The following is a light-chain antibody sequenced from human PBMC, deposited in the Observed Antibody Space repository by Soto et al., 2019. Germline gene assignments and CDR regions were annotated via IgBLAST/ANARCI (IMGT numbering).Light chain of an antibody. V-gene: IGKV3-15*01. Sequence: DIVMTQSPATLSVSPGERATLSCRASQSVGSNLAWYQQKPGQAPRLLIYRASTRATGIPASFSGSGSGTEFTLTISSLQSEDFAVYYCQQYNDWPRPITFGQGTRLEIK. CDR2: RAS. CDR1: QSVGSN. CDR3: QQYNDWPRPIT. J-gene: IGKJ5*01.